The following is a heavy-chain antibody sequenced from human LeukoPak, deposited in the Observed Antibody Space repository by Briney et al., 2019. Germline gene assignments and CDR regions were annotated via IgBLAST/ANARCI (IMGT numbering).Heavy chain of an antibody. CDR3: VRSFYGDHPY. J-gene: IGHJ4*02. V-gene: IGHV3-13*01. D-gene: IGHD4-17*01. CDR1: GFTLSTYD. CDR2: VGTSGHT. Sequence: PGGSLRLPCAASGFTLSTYDMHWVRQGPGEGLEWVAAVGTSGHTFYPDSVKGQFTISRENARNSVYLRMNSLRAGDTAVYYCVRSFYGDHPYWGQGTLVTVSS.